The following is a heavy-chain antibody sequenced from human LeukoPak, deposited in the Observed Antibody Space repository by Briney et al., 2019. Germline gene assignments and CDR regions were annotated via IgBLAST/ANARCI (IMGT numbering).Heavy chain of an antibody. CDR2: IYYGGST. J-gene: IGHJ5*02. V-gene: IGHV4-39*01. CDR1: GGSINSSDYY. Sequence: SETLSLTCTVSGGSINSSDYYWGWIRQPPGKGLEWIGSIYYGGSTYYNPSLKSRVTISVDSSMNQFSLKLSFVTTADTAVYYCARALGYCSGGSCTRGYNWFDPWGQGTLVTVPS. CDR3: ARALGYCSGGSCTRGYNWFDP. D-gene: IGHD2-15*01.